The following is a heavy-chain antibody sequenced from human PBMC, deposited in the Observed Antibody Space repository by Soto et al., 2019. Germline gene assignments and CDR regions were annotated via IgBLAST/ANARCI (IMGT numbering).Heavy chain of an antibody. Sequence: QVQLVESGGGVVQPGRSLRLSCAASGFTFSSYGMHCVRQAPCKGLEWVSVISYDGSNKYYADSVKGRFTISRDNSKNPLYLQMNSLRAEDTAVYYCAKDNSVAYCGGDCYSGVAYWGQGTLVTVSS. J-gene: IGHJ4*02. D-gene: IGHD2-21*02. CDR1: GFTFSSYG. CDR3: AKDNSVAYCGGDCYSGVAY. V-gene: IGHV3-30*18. CDR2: ISYDGSNK.